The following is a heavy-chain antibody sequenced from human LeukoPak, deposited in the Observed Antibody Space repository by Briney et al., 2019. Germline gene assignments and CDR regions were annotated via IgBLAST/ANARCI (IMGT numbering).Heavy chain of an antibody. CDR1: GGSISSYY. CDR3: ARLLGYCSGGSCLNWFDP. Sequence: SETLSLTCTVSGGSISSYYWSWIRQPAGKGLEWIGRIYTIGSTNYNPSLKSRATLYVDTSKHQFSLQLSSVTAADTAVYYCARLLGYCSGGSCLNWFDPWGQGTLVTVSS. J-gene: IGHJ5*02. V-gene: IGHV4-4*07. D-gene: IGHD2-15*01. CDR2: IYTIGST.